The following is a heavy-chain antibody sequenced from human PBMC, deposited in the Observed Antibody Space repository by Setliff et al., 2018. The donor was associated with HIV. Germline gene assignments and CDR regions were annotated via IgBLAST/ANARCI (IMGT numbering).Heavy chain of an antibody. CDR1: GFTFSSYW. V-gene: IGHV3-7*03. CDR2: IKQDGSEK. J-gene: IGHJ6*03. Sequence: PGGSLRLSCAASGFTFSSYWMSWVRQAPGKGLEWVATIKQDGSEKYYVDSVKGRFTISRDNAKNSLYLQMNSLRAEDTAVYYCARDQTVAVTTGYYYYMDVWGKGTTVTVSS. D-gene: IGHD3-22*01. CDR3: ARDQTVAVTTGYYYYMDV.